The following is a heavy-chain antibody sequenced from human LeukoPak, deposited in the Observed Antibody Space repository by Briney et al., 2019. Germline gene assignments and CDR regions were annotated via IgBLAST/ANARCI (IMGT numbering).Heavy chain of an antibody. Sequence: SETLSLTCTVSVVSITSYYLSFIRQPPGHRLEWIRYIYYSGSTNYNPSLKSRVTISVDTSKNQFSLKLSSVTAADTAVYYCARAPVVLMVYAYYYYYYGMDVWGQGTTVTVSS. D-gene: IGHD2-8*01. CDR2: IYYSGST. CDR3: ARAPVVLMVYAYYYYYYGMDV. CDR1: VVSITSYY. V-gene: IGHV4-59*12. J-gene: IGHJ6*02.